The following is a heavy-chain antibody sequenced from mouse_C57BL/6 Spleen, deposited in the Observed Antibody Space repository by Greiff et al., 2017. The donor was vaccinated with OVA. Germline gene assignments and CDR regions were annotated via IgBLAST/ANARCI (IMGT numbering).Heavy chain of an antibody. CDR1: GYTFTSYW. CDR2: IDPSDSET. V-gene: IGHV1-52*01. D-gene: IGHD3-2*02. CDR3: ARLTAQVLDYYAMDY. J-gene: IGHJ4*01. Sequence: VQLQQPGAELVRPGSSVKLSCKASGYTFTSYWMHWVKQRPIQGLEWIGNIDPSDSETHYNQKFKDKATLTVDKSSSTAYMQLSSLTSEDSAVYYCARLTAQVLDYYAMDYWGQGTSVTVSS.